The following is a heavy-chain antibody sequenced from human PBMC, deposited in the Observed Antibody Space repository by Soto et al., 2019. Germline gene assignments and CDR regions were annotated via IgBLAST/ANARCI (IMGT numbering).Heavy chain of an antibody. J-gene: IGHJ4*02. Sequence: PGESLKISCQASGYTFTIYWIAWVRQMPGQGLELMGIIYPNDSDNRYSPSFQGQVTVSAGKSITTAYLQWRGLRASDTATYYCARGGVDTRTFDYWGQGTLVTVSS. V-gene: IGHV5-51*01. CDR2: IYPNDSDN. CDR1: GYTFTIYW. D-gene: IGHD5-18*01. CDR3: ARGGVDTRTFDY.